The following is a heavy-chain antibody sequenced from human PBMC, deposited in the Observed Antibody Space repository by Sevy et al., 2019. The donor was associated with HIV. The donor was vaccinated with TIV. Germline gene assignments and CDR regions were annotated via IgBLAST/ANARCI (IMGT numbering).Heavy chain of an antibody. D-gene: IGHD3-16*01. CDR3: ARQAFLGDYFES. J-gene: IGHJ4*03. CDR2: IYYSGNT. CDR1: SGSLGNYY. V-gene: IGHV4-59*08. Sequence: ETLSLTCSVSSGSLGNYYWYWIRQTPGKGLEWLGLIYYSGNTNYNPSLKSRVTMSIDTSRNQFSLRLDSLTAADTAVYYCARQAFLGDYFESWGQGILVTVSS.